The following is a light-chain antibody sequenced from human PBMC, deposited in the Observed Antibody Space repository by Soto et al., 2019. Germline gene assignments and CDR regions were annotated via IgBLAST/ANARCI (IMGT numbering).Light chain of an antibody. J-gene: IGKJ4*01. V-gene: IGKV1-33*01. Sequence: DIQMTQSPSSLSASVGDRVTITCQASQDISNYLNWYQQKPGKAPKLLIYDASNLETGVPSRFSGSGSGTDFTFTISSLQPEDIATYYCQQLDRYPFTFGGGTKVDIK. CDR1: QDISNY. CDR2: DAS. CDR3: QQLDRYPFT.